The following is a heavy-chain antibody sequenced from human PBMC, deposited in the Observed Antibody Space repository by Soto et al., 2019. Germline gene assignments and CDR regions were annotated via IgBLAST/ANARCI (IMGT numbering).Heavy chain of an antibody. CDR1: GFTFADYA. D-gene: IGHD6-19*01. CDR3: AKSSGWYHLFDH. J-gene: IGHJ4*02. CDR2: ISWNRGSI. Sequence: EVQLVESGGGLVQPGGSLRLSCAASGFTFADYAMHWVRQVPGKGLEWVSGISWNRGSIGYADSVKGRFTISRDNAKNSLYLQMNSLRVEDTALYYCAKSSGWYHLFDHWGQGTLVTVAS. V-gene: IGHV3-9*01.